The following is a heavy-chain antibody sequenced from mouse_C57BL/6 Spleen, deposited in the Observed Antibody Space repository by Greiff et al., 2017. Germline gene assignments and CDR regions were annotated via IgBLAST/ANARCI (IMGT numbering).Heavy chain of an antibody. CDR2: IDPETGGT. J-gene: IGHJ3*01. CDR3: TRPSWGY. CDR1: GYTFTDYE. Sequence: QVTLKVSGAELVRPGASVTLSCKASGYTFTDYEMHWVKQTPVHGLEWIGAIDPETGGTAYNQKFKGKAILTADKSSSTAYMELRSLTSEDSAVYYCTRPSWGYWGQGTLVTVSA. V-gene: IGHV1-15*01. D-gene: IGHD6-1*01.